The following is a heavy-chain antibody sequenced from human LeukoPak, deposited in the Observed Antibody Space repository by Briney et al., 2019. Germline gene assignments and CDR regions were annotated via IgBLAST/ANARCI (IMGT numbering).Heavy chain of an antibody. D-gene: IGHD3-10*01. V-gene: IGHV4-34*01. CDR2: INHSGRT. Sequence: SETLSLTCAVYGGSFSGYYWSWIRQPPGKGLEWVGEINHSGRTKYNPSLKSRVTISLDTSKNQFSLKLSSVTAADTAVYYCARGLKYYGGYYYYYMDVWGKGTTVTVSS. J-gene: IGHJ6*03. CDR1: GGSFSGYY. CDR3: ARGLKYYGGYYYYYMDV.